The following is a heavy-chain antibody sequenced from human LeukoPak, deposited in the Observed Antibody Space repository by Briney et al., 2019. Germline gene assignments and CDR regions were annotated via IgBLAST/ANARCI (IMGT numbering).Heavy chain of an antibody. V-gene: IGHV3-30*02. Sequence: GGSLRLSCAASGFTFSNYGMHWVRQAPGKGLEWVAFVRYDETTKFYADSVKGRFTISRDNSKTTLYLQMNSLRAEDTAVYYCAKGGHYPRGYYMDVWGKGTTVTVSS. J-gene: IGHJ6*03. CDR2: VRYDETTK. D-gene: IGHD3-10*01. CDR1: GFTFSNYG. CDR3: AKGGHYPRGYYMDV.